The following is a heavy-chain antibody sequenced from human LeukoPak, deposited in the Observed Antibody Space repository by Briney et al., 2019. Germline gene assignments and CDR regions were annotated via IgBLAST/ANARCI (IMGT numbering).Heavy chain of an antibody. V-gene: IGHV3-74*01. D-gene: IGHD6-13*01. J-gene: IGHJ1*01. CDR3: ARGGSSWSGYFKH. Sequence: GGSLRLSCAASGFTFSSYWMHWVRQAPGKGLVWVSRINSDGSSTTYADSVKGRFTISRDNAKDTLYLQMNSLRAEDTAVYYCARGGSSWSGYFKHWGQGTLVTVSS. CDR2: INSDGSST. CDR1: GFTFSSYW.